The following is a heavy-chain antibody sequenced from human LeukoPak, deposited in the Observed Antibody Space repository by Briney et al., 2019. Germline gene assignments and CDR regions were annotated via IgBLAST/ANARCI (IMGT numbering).Heavy chain of an antibody. D-gene: IGHD3-3*01. CDR2: ISGSGDST. Sequence: PGGSLRLSCAASGFTFSSYAMSWVRQAPGKGLEWVSAISGSGDSTYYADSVKGRFTISRDNSKNTLYLQMNSLRAEDTAVYYCAKGFLEWLFRAPDDAFDIWGQGTMVTVSS. J-gene: IGHJ3*02. V-gene: IGHV3-23*01. CDR3: AKGFLEWLFRAPDDAFDI. CDR1: GFTFSSYA.